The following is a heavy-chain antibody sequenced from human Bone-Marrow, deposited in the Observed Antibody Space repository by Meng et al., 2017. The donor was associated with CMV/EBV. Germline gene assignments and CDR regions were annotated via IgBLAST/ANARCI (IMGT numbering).Heavy chain of an antibody. V-gene: IGHV1-2*06. D-gene: IGHD1-26*01. CDR1: GYHFYGFY. CDR2: INPNNGDT. CDR3: TRRPLGSTRPFDH. J-gene: IGHJ4*02. Sequence: ASVKVSCKTSGYHFYGFYIHWVRRAPGQGREWMGRINPNNGDTKYAQRFEGRVSMTTDTSITTVYMELSSLRSDDTAFYYCTRRPLGSTRPFDHWGQGPLVTVYS.